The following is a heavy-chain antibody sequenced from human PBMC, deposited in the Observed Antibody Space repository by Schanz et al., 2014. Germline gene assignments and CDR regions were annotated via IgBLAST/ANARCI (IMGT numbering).Heavy chain of an antibody. CDR2: ISGTGGDDT. V-gene: IGHV3-23*01. CDR3: AKDISGSSGNDDY. Sequence: EVHLLESGGGLVQPGGSLRLSCAASGFSFGTYAMSWVRQAPGEGLLWVSSISGTGGDDTYYADSVNGRFTISRDKSKNTISLQMDSLRVEDAAIYYCAKDISGSSGNDDYWGQGTLVTVSS. CDR1: GFSFGTYA. D-gene: IGHD3-3*01. J-gene: IGHJ4*02.